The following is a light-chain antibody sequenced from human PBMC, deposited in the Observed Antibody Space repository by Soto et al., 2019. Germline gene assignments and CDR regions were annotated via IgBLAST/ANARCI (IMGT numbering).Light chain of an antibody. J-gene: IGKJ4*01. Sequence: EFVLTQSPGTLSLSPGERATLSCRASQTVRNNYLAWYQQKPGQAPRLLIYDASNRATGIPDRFSGSGSGTDFTLTISRLEPEDFEVYYCQQYGNSPFTFGGGTKVDIK. CDR3: QQYGNSPFT. CDR1: QTVRNNY. CDR2: DAS. V-gene: IGKV3-20*01.